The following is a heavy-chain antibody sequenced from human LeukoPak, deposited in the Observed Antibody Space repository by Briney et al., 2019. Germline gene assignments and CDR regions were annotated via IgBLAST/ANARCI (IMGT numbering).Heavy chain of an antibody. V-gene: IGHV1-46*01. J-gene: IGHJ6*02. D-gene: IGHD5-12*01. CDR1: GYTFTSYY. CDR3: ARGGYAGNYYYYGMDV. CDR2: INPSGGST. Sequence: ASVKVSCKASGYTFTSYYMHWVRQAPRQGLEWMGIINPSGGSTSYAQKFQGRVTMTRDTSTSTVYMELSSLRSEDTAVYYCARGGYAGNYYYYGMDVWGQGTTVTV.